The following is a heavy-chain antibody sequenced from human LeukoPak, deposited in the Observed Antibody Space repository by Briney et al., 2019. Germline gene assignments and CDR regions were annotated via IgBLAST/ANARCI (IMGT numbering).Heavy chain of an antibody. CDR1: GFTFSSYA. Sequence: GGSLRLSCASSGFTFSSYAMHWVRQAPGKGLEWVAVISYDGSNKYYADSVKGRFTISRDNPKNTLYLQMNSLRAEDTAVYYCARDPRRGFDYWGQGTLVTVSS. V-gene: IGHV3-30*04. J-gene: IGHJ4*02. CDR3: ARDPRRGFDY. CDR2: ISYDGSNK.